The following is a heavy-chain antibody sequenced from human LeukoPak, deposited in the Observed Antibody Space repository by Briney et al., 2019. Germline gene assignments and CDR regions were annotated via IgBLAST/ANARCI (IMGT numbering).Heavy chain of an antibody. CDR3: ATGRYSSGCLDY. V-gene: IGHV1-24*01. D-gene: IGHD6-19*01. Sequence: ASVKVSCKASGYTLTELSMHWVRQAPGKGLEWMGGFDPEDGETIYAQKFQGRVTMTEDTSTDTAYMELSSLRSEDTAVYYCATGRYSSGCLDYWGQGTLVTVSS. CDR2: FDPEDGET. J-gene: IGHJ4*02. CDR1: GYTLTELS.